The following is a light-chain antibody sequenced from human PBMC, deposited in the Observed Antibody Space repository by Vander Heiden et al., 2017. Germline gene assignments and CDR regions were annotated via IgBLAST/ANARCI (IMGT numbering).Light chain of an antibody. CDR3: AAWDDSLNGRGV. CDR2: SNN. CDR1: SSNIGSNT. V-gene: IGLV1-44*01. Sequence: QSVLTPPLSASGTPGQRVTISCSGSSSNIGSNTVNWYQQLPGTAPKLLIYSNNQRPSGVPDRFSGSKSGTSASLAISGLQSEDEADYYCAAWDDSLNGRGVFGGGTKLTVL. J-gene: IGLJ3*02.